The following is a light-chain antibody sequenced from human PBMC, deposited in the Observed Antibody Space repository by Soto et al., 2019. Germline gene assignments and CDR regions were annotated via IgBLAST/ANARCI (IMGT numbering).Light chain of an antibody. V-gene: IGLV2-23*01. J-gene: IGLJ1*01. Sequence: QSALTQPASATGSDGEPVTLTCTGNSSDVGSYNLVSWYQQHPGKAPKLMIYEGSKRPSGVSDRFSGSKSGNTASLTISGLQAEDEADYYCCSFAAGNTYVFGTGTKVTVL. CDR1: SSDVGSYNL. CDR3: CSFAAGNTYV. CDR2: EGS.